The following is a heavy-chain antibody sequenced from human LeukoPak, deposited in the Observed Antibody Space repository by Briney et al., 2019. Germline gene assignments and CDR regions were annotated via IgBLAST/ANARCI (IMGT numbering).Heavy chain of an antibody. J-gene: IGHJ4*02. CDR2: ISGSGGST. V-gene: IGHV3-23*01. CDR1: GFTFSSYA. D-gene: IGHD6-19*01. CDR3: AKGTSGWYRWYFDY. Sequence: GGSLRLSCAASGFTFSSYAMSWVRQAPGKGLEWVSAISGSGGSTYYADSVKGRFTISRDNSKNTLYLQMNSLRAEDTAVYCCAKGTSGWYRWYFDYWGQGTLVTVSS.